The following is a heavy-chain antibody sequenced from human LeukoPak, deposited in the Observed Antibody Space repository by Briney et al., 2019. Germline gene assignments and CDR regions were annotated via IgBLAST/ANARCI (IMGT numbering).Heavy chain of an antibody. CDR3: ARDLATVTYNFDY. J-gene: IGHJ4*02. V-gene: IGHV3-30*04. Sequence: GRSLRLSCAASGFTFSNYDMHWVRQAPGKGLEWVAVISYAGNNKYYADSVKGRFTISRVNSKNTLFLQMNSLRAEDTAVYYCARDLATVTYNFDYWGQGTLVTVSS. D-gene: IGHD4-17*01. CDR1: GFTFSNYD. CDR2: ISYAGNNK.